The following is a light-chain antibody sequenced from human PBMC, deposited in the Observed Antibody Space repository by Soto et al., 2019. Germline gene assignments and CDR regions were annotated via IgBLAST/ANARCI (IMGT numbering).Light chain of an antibody. V-gene: IGKV1-5*03. Sequence: DIQMTQSPSTLSASVGDRVTITCRASQSINYWLAWYHQKPGIAPKLLIYKASGVQSGAPSRFSGSGSGTVFTLIIKSLQPDDSATYYCQQYYSLPYTFGQGIKLEIK. J-gene: IGKJ2*01. CDR3: QQYYSLPYT. CDR2: KAS. CDR1: QSINYW.